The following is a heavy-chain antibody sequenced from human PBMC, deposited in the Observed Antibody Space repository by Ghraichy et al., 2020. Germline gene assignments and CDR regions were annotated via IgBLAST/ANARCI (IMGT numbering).Heavy chain of an antibody. D-gene: IGHD5-12*01. V-gene: IGHV3-48*03. CDR2: ISGGGTTI. CDR1: GFTFNSYE. Sequence: GESLNISCAASGFTFNSYEINGVRQAPGKGLEWVSYISGGGTTIYYADSVKGRFTISRDNAKNSLSLQMNGLRVEDTAVYYCTRQRGYIGSDPGTYMDVWGKGTTVTVSS. J-gene: IGHJ6*03. CDR3: TRQRGYIGSDPGTYMDV.